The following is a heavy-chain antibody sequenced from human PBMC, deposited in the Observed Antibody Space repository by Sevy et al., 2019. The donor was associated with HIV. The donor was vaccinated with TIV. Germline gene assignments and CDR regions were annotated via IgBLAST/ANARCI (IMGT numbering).Heavy chain of an antibody. J-gene: IGHJ3*02. CDR1: GFTFSSYW. CDR2: IKQDGSEK. CDR3: ARDLNYYDSSGYLVDAFDI. Sequence: GGSLRLSCAASGFTFSSYWMSWVRQAPGKGLEWVANIKQDGSEKYYVDSVKGRFTISRDNAKNSLYLQMNSLRAEDTAVYYCARDLNYYDSSGYLVDAFDIWCQGTMVTVSS. V-gene: IGHV3-7*01. D-gene: IGHD3-22*01.